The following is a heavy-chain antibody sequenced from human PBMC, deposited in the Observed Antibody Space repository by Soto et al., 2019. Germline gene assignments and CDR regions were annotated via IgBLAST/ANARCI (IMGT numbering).Heavy chain of an antibody. D-gene: IGHD6-19*01. Sequence: ASETLSLTCTVSGYSISTGYYWAWVRQSPGKGLEWIGSVYRSGAAYYSPTLKSRVTISVDTSKNQFSLHLKSVTAADAAVYYCAREYPYALDVAGYFDFWGQGTPVIVSS. CDR2: VYRSGAA. J-gene: IGHJ4*02. CDR3: AREYPYALDVAGYFDF. CDR1: GYSISTGYY. V-gene: IGHV4-38-2*02.